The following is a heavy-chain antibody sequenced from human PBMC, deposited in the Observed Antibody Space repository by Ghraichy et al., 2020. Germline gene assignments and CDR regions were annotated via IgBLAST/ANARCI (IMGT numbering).Heavy chain of an antibody. Sequence: SQTLSLTCAVFGGSFSSYYWSWIRQSPGKGLEWLGRIDHSGNTKYNPDLESRDTLSIDTSKNQFSLTLRALNAADTAVYYCARGLPPYGDYPRLDFWGQGTQVTVSS. D-gene: IGHD4-17*01. CDR3: ARGLPPYGDYPRLDF. CDR2: IDHSGNT. J-gene: IGHJ4*02. V-gene: IGHV4-34*01. CDR1: GGSFSSYY.